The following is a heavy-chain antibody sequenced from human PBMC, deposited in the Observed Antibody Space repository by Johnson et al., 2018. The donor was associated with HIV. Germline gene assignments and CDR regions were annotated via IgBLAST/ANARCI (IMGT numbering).Heavy chain of an antibody. Sequence: QVQLVESGGGVVQPGRSLRLSCAASGFTFSSYAMHWVRQAPGKGLEWVAVISYDGSNKYYADSVKGRFTISRDNSKNTLYLQMNSLRAEDTAVYYCARACRDGYTCDAFDIWGQGTLVTVSS. CDR1: GFTFSSYA. CDR2: ISYDGSNK. J-gene: IGHJ3*02. CDR3: ARACRDGYTCDAFDI. D-gene: IGHD5-24*01. V-gene: IGHV3-30-3*01.